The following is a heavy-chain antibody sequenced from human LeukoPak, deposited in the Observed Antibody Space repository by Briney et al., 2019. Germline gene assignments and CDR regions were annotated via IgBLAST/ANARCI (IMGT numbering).Heavy chain of an antibody. CDR2: IYYNGNT. V-gene: IGHV4-59*01. D-gene: IGHD2-15*01. Sequence: SETLSLTCTVSGDSISSFYWSWIRQPPGKGLEWIGYIYYNGNTNSNPSLKSRVTISVDTSKNQFSLKLSSVTAADTAVYYCARASGSGNPWFPWGFWGQGTLVTVSS. J-gene: IGHJ4*02. CDR1: GDSISSFY. CDR3: ARASGSGNPWFPWGF.